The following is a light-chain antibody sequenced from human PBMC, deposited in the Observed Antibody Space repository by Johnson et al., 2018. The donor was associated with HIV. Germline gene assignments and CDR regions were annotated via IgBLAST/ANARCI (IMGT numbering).Light chain of an antibody. CDR2: EDT. J-gene: IGLJ1*01. CDR1: SSNIGNNY. CDR3: GTWDSSLSANV. V-gene: IGLV1-51*02. Sequence: QSVLTQPPSVSAAPGQKVTISCSGSSSNIGNNYVSWYQQLPGTAPKLLIYEDTKRPSGIPDRFSASKSGTSATLGLTGLPTGDEAHYYCGTWDSSLSANVFGTGTKVTVL.